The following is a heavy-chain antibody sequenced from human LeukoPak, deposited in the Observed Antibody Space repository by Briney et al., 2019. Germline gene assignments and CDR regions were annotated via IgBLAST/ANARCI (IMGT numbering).Heavy chain of an antibody. Sequence: PGRSLRLSCAASGFTFDDYAMHWVRQAPGKGLEWVSGISWNSGSIGYADSVKGRLTISRDNAKNSVYLQMNRLRAEDTAVYYCARNRRSLAGTRYFDYWGQGTLVTVSS. D-gene: IGHD6-19*01. CDR2: ISWNSGSI. V-gene: IGHV3-9*01. CDR3: ARNRRSLAGTRYFDY. CDR1: GFTFDDYA. J-gene: IGHJ4*02.